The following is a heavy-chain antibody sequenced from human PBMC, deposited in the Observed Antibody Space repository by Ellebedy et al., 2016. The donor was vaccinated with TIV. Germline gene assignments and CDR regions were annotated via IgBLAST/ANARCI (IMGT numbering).Heavy chain of an antibody. CDR1: GGTFSSYA. Sequence: ASVKVSCKASGGTFSSYAISWLRQAPGQGLEWMGGIIPIFGTANYAQKFQGRVTITADESTSTAYMELSSLRSEDTAAYYCARVIVATNYYHYYGMDVWGQGTTVTVSS. V-gene: IGHV1-69*13. CDR2: IIPIFGTA. CDR3: ARVIVATNYYHYYGMDV. J-gene: IGHJ6*02. D-gene: IGHD5-12*01.